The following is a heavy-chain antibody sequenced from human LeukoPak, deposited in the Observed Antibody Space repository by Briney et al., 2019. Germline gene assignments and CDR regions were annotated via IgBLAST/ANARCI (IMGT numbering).Heavy chain of an antibody. CDR1: GDSISGADYY. V-gene: IGHV4-30-4*01. CDR2: VYYSGST. J-gene: IGHJ5*02. Sequence: SQTLSLTCTVSGDSISGADYYWSWIRQPPGKGLEWIAYVYYSGSTYYNPSLKSRLTMSVDTSKNQFSLKLNSVTAADMAVYYCARGGGGSSTVTTYWFDPWGQGALVTVSS. D-gene: IGHD4-17*01. CDR3: ARGGGGSSTVTTYWFDP.